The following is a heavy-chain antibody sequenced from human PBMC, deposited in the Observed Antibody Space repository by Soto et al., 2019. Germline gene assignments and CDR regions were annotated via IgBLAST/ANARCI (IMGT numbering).Heavy chain of an antibody. CDR3: ARENRYQVSTFDY. J-gene: IGHJ4*02. CDR1: GGSISRYY. V-gene: IGHV4-59*01. Sequence: SETRSLTCAVAGGSISRYYWRWIRHPPGKGLEWIGYIYYSGSTNYNPSLKSRVAISVDTSKNQFSLKLSSVTAADTAVYYCARENRYQVSTFDYWGQGTLVTVSS. D-gene: IGHD2-2*01. CDR2: IYYSGST.